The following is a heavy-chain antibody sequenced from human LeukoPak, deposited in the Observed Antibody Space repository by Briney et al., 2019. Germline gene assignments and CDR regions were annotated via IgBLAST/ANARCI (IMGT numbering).Heavy chain of an antibody. CDR2: IIPIFGTA. D-gene: IGHD5-18*01. CDR3: ARPHARGYSYGQKFDY. Sequence: SVKVSCKASGGTFSSYAISWVRQAPGQGLEWMGGIIPIFGTANYAQKFQGRVTVTADESTSTAYMELSSLRSEDTAVYYCARPHARGYSYGQKFDYWGQGTLVTVSS. J-gene: IGHJ4*02. CDR1: GGTFSSYA. V-gene: IGHV1-69*13.